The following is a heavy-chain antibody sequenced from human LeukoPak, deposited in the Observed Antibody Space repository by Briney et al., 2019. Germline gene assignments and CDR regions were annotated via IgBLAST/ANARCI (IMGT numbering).Heavy chain of an antibody. CDR1: GYTFTGCY. CDR3: ARDQSRGLNGFDI. V-gene: IGHV1-2*02. J-gene: IGHJ3*02. CDR2: INPNSGVT. D-gene: IGHD3-10*01. Sequence: ASVKVSCKASGYTFTGCYMHWVRQAPGQGLEYMGWINPNSGVTNYARNFQGRVTLTRDTSISTAYMELSRLRSDDTAVYFCARDQSRGLNGFDIWGQGTKVTVSS.